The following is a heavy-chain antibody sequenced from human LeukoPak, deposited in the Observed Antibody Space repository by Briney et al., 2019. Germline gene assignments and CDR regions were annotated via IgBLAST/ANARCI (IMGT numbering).Heavy chain of an antibody. Sequence: PSENLSRNCAVYGGSFSGYYWSWLRQPPGNGLEWIGEINHSGSTNYNPSPKSRVTISVDTSKNQYSLKLSSVTAADTAVYYCASRFSGYYPYYFDYWGQGTLVTVSS. CDR3: ASRFSGYYPYYFDY. CDR2: INHSGST. D-gene: IGHD3-22*01. CDR1: GGSFSGYY. J-gene: IGHJ4*02. V-gene: IGHV4-34*01.